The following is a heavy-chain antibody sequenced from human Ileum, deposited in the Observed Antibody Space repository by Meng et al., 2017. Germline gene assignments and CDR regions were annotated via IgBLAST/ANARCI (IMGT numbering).Heavy chain of an antibody. D-gene: IGHD2-2*01. CDR2: MSYDGNNK. CDR1: GFTFSSYA. Sequence: SCAASGFTFSSYAIHWVRQAPGKGLEWVAVMSYDGNNKYFADSVKGRFTISRDNSKNTLYLQMNSLRVEDTAVYYCARSLAMTDYFDYWGLGTLVTVSS. J-gene: IGHJ4*02. V-gene: IGHV3-30*17. CDR3: ARSLAMTDYFDY.